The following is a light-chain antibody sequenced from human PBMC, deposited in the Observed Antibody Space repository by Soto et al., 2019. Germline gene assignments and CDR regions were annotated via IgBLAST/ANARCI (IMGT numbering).Light chain of an antibody. V-gene: IGLV2-14*01. CDR1: SSDVGGYNY. Sequence: QSALTQPASVSGSPGQSITISCTGTSSDVGGYNYVSWYQQHPGKAPKLMIYDVSNRPSGVSNRFSGSKSGNTASLTISWLHAEDEADYYCSSYTSSSTLFVFGTGTKLTVL. J-gene: IGLJ1*01. CDR2: DVS. CDR3: SSYTSSSTLFV.